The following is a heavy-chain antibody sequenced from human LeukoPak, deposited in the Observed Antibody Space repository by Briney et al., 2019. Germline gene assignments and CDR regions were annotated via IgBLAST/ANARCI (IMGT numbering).Heavy chain of an antibody. CDR1: GVTFSDYF. J-gene: IGHJ4*02. CDR3: VKERDRGTDVADDFDF. D-gene: IGHD6-19*01. V-gene: IGHV3-23*01. Sequence: GGSVRLSCVASGVTFSDYFMAWLGQVPGRGLEGVSAIASDGYTVYPDPLKGRFTISRDNSKNTLYLQMNRLRAEDTAVYYCVKERDRGTDVADDFDFWGQGTLVTVSS. CDR2: IASDGYT.